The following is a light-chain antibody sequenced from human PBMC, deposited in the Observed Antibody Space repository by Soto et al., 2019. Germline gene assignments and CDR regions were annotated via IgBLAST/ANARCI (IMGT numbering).Light chain of an antibody. Sequence: DIQMTQSPASRSASVGARGTITCRASQSLSSCLNWFQLKPGKAPKLLIYAASTLQSGVPSRFSGSGSGTDFTLTISSLQPEDFATYYCQQSYSTPYTFGQGTKLEIK. CDR3: QQSYSTPYT. V-gene: IGKV1-39*01. J-gene: IGKJ2*01. CDR2: AAS. CDR1: QSLSSC.